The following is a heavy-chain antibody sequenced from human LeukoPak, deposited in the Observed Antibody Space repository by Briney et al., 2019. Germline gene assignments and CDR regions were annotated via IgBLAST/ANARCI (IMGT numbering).Heavy chain of an antibody. CDR1: GGSISSSSYY. CDR2: IYHSGST. Sequence: SETLSLTCTVSGGSISSSSYYWGWIRQPPGKGLEWIGSIYHSGSTYYNPSLKSRVTISVDTSKNQFSLKLSSVTAADTAVYYCARHPVAVAGTVNYYYMDVWGKGTTVTISS. J-gene: IGHJ6*03. CDR3: ARHPVAVAGTVNYYYMDV. D-gene: IGHD6-19*01. V-gene: IGHV4-39*01.